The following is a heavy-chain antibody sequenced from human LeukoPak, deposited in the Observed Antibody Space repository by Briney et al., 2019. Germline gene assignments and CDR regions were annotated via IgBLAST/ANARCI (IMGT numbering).Heavy chain of an antibody. CDR3: ARDSSGWYGEDYYCYGMDV. V-gene: IGHV4-59*01. Sequence: SETLSLTCTVSGGSISSYYWSWIRQPPGKGLEWIGYIYYSGSTNYNPSLKSRVTISVDTSKNQFSLKLSSVTAADTAVYYCARDSSGWYGEDYYCYGMDVWGQGTTVTVSS. D-gene: IGHD6-19*01. J-gene: IGHJ6*02. CDR1: GGSISSYY. CDR2: IYYSGST.